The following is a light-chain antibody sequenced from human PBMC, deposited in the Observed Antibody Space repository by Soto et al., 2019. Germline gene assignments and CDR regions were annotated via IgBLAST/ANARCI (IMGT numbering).Light chain of an antibody. V-gene: IGLV1-47*01. J-gene: IGLJ2*01. CDR3: AAWDDSLSGVV. Sequence: QSVLTQSTSASGTPGQRVTISCSGSSSNIGSNYVYWYHQLPGTAPKLLIYRNNQRPSGVPDRFSGSKSGTSASLAISGLRSEDEADYYCAAWDDSLSGVVFGGGTKVTVL. CDR1: SSNIGSNY. CDR2: RNN.